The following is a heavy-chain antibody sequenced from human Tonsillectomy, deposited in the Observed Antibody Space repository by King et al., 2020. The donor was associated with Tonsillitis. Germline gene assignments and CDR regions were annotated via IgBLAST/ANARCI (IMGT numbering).Heavy chain of an antibody. J-gene: IGHJ4*02. CDR2: ISYDGSNK. CDR1: GFTFSSYG. CDR3: AKEDNGGNFFDY. V-gene: IGHV3-30*18. Sequence: VQLVESGGGVVQPGMSLRLSCAGSGFTFSSYGMHWVRQAPGTGLEWGAVISYDGSNKYYADSVKGRFTISRDNSKNTLYLQMHSLRAEDTAVYYCAKEDNGGNFFDYWGQGTLVTVSS. D-gene: IGHD4-23*01.